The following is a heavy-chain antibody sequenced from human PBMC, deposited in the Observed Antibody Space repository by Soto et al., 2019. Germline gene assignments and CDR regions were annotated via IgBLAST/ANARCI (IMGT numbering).Heavy chain of an antibody. J-gene: IGHJ4*02. CDR1: GGSISSSSYY. CDR2: IYYSGST. D-gene: IGHD2-2*01. Sequence: SETLSLTCTVSGGSISSSSYYWGWIRQPPGKGLEWIGSIYYSGSTYYNPSPKSRVTISVDTSKNRFSLKLSYVTASDTAVYYCARDRGDIVVVPAATYYFDYWGQGTLVTVSS. V-gene: IGHV4-39*02. CDR3: ARDRGDIVVVPAATYYFDY.